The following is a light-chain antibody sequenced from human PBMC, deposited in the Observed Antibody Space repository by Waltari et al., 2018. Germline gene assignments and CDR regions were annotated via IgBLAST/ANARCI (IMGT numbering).Light chain of an antibody. J-gene: IGKJ4*01. CDR2: KAS. CDR3: QQYESIPVT. V-gene: IGKV1-5*03. Sequence: DIQMTQSPPTLSASVGDRVIITCRASQCISSWLAWYQQKPGKAPKLLIYKASTLESGVPTRFRGSDPPTDFSLTICHLRPHEFAAFYCQQYESIPVTFGGVTEV. CDR1: QCISSW.